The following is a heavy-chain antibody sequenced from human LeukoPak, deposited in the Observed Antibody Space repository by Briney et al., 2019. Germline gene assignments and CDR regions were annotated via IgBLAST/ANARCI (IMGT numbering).Heavy chain of an antibody. CDR3: ARVQRYYGSGSYYTFDY. CDR2: ISYDGSNK. CDR1: GFTFSSYG. D-gene: IGHD3-10*01. Sequence: GGSLRLSCAASGFTFSSYGMHWVRQAPGKGLEWVAVISYDGSNKYYADSVKGRFTISRDNSKNTLYLQMNSLRAEDTAVYYCARVQRYYGSGSYYTFDYWGQGTLVTVSS. V-gene: IGHV3-30*03. J-gene: IGHJ4*02.